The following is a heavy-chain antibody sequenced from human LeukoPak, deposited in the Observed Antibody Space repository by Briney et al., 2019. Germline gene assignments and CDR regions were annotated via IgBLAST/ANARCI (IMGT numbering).Heavy chain of an antibody. CDR3: ARAITIFGVATPPGY. V-gene: IGHV1-2*02. CDR2: INPSSGGT. D-gene: IGHD3-3*01. Sequence: ASVKVSCKASGYTFTGYYMHWVRQAPGQGLEWMGWINPSSGGTNYAQKFQGRVTMTRDTSISTAYMELSRLRSDDTAVYYCARAITIFGVATPPGYWGQGTLVTVSS. CDR1: GYTFTGYY. J-gene: IGHJ4*02.